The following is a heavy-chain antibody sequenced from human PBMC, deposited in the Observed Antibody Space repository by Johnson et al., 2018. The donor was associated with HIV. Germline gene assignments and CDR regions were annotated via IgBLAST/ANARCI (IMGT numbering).Heavy chain of an antibody. D-gene: IGHD1-1*01. J-gene: IGHJ3*02. CDR2: IRYDGNNK. Sequence: QVQLVESGGGVVQPGRSLRLSCAASGFTFSSYAMHWVRQAPGKGLEWVAFIRYDGNNKYYADSVKGRFTISRDKSKNTLYLQMNSLRAEDTAVYYCARSTGARAAFDIWGQGTMVTVSS. CDR1: GFTFSSYA. CDR3: ARSTGARAAFDI. V-gene: IGHV3-30*04.